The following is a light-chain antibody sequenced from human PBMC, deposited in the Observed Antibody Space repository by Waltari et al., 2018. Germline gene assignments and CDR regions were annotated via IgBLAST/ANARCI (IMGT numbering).Light chain of an antibody. V-gene: IGKV3-20*01. CDR1: ESVSKS. CDR3: QKYESLPAT. Sequence: EIVLTQSPGSLSLYPWERATLSCRASESVSKSLAWYQQKPGQAPRLLIYHASSRATGIPDRFSGSGFGTDFSLTISRLEPEDFAVYYCQKYESLPATFGQGTKVEIK. J-gene: IGKJ1*01. CDR2: HAS.